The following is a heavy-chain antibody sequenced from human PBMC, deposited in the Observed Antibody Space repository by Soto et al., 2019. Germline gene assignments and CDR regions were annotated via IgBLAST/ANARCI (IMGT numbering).Heavy chain of an antibody. Sequence: VGSLRLCCAASEFTFSNAWMYWVRQAPGKGLEWVSVIRGGGNTYYADSVEGRFTISRDNSKNTVYLQMNSLRPEDTAVYYCVRENYYYGMDVWGQGTTVTVSS. J-gene: IGHJ6*02. CDR3: VRENYYYGMDV. V-gene: IGHV3-66*01. CDR2: IRGGGNT. CDR1: EFTFSNAW.